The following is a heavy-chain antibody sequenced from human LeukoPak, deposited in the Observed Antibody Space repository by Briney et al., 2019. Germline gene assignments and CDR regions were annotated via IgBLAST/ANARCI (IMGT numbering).Heavy chain of an antibody. D-gene: IGHD3-9*01. Sequence: PGGSLRLSCSASGFTFSSYAMHWVRQAPGKGLEYVSAISSNGGSTYYADSVKGRFTISRDNSKNTLYLQMSSLRAEDTAVYYCARDTDILTAKGYFDYWGQGTLVTVSS. CDR2: ISSNGGST. CDR3: ARDTDILTAKGYFDY. V-gene: IGHV3-64D*09. J-gene: IGHJ4*02. CDR1: GFTFSSYA.